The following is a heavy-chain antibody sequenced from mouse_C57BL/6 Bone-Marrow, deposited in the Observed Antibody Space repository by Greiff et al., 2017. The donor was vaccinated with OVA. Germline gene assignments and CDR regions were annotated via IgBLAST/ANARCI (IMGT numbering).Heavy chain of an antibody. CDR2: LSSGSSTI. Sequence: DVMLVESGGGLVKPGGSLKLSCAASGFTFSDYGMHWVRQAPEKGLEWVAYLSSGSSTIYYADTVKGRFTISRDNAKNTLFLQMTSLRSEDTAMYYCARRYDGYFHWYFDVWGTGTTVTVAS. D-gene: IGHD2-3*01. V-gene: IGHV5-17*01. CDR3: ARRYDGYFHWYFDV. J-gene: IGHJ1*03. CDR1: GFTFSDYG.